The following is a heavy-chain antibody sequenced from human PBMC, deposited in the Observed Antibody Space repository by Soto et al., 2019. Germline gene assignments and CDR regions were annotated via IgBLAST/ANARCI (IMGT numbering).Heavy chain of an antibody. CDR3: AKDGAQSRDYDFWSGYGYYMDV. D-gene: IGHD3-3*01. CDR1: GFTFSSYG. Sequence: PGGSLRLSCAASGFTFSSYGMHWVRQAPGKGLEWVAVISYDGSNKYYADSVKGRLTISRDNSKNTLYLQMNSLRAEDTAVYYCAKDGAQSRDYDFWSGYGYYMDVWGKGTTVTVSS. J-gene: IGHJ6*03. V-gene: IGHV3-30*18. CDR2: ISYDGSNK.